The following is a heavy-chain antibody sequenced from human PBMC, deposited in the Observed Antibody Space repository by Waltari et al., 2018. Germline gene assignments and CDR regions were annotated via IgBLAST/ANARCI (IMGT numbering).Heavy chain of an antibody. CDR3: ARDLDSGSYPAGWFDP. CDR1: GGSISSRSYY. V-gene: IGHV4-61*02. CDR2: IYTSGST. Sequence: QVQLQESGPGLVKPSQTLSLTCPVPGGSISSRSYYWSWIRQPAGKGLEWIGRIYTSGSTNYNPSLKSRVTISVDTSKNQFSLKLSSVTAADTAVYYCARDLDSGSYPAGWFDPWGQGTLVTVSS. D-gene: IGHD1-26*01. J-gene: IGHJ5*02.